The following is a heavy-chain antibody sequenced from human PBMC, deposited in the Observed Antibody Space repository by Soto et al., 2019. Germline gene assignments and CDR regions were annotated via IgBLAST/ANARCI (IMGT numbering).Heavy chain of an antibody. V-gene: IGHV3-21*01. CDR3: ARESEDLTSNFDY. CDR1: GFTFSRYS. J-gene: IGHJ4*02. Sequence: GGSLRLSCAASGFTFSRYSMNWVRQAPGKGLEWVSSISSTTNYIYYADSMKGRFTVSRDNAKNSVYLDMNSLSAENTAVYYCARESEDLTSNFDYWGQGTLVTVSS. CDR2: ISSTTNYI.